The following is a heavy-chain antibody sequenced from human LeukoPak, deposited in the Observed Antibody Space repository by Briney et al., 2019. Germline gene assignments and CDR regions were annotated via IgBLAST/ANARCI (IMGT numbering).Heavy chain of an antibody. CDR2: IRYDGSNK. CDR3: AKESGSYYDFWSGYYSTDAFDI. CDR1: GFTFSSYG. V-gene: IGHV3-30*02. J-gene: IGHJ3*02. Sequence: GGSLRLSCAASGFTFSSYGMHWVRQAPGKGLEWVAFIRYDGSNKYYADSVKGRFTISRDNSKNTLYLQMNSLRAEDTAVYYCAKESGSYYDFWSGYYSTDAFDIWGQGTMVTVSS. D-gene: IGHD3-3*01.